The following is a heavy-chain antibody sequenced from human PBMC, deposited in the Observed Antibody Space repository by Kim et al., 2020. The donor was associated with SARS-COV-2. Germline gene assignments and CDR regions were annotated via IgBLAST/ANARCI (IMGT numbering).Heavy chain of an antibody. J-gene: IGHJ6*02. D-gene: IGHD3-3*01. CDR1: GGSISSYY. CDR3: ARDDDDFWSGYSGGCGMDV. Sequence: SETLSLTCTVSGGSISSYYWSWIRQPAGKGLEWIGRIYTSGSTNYNPSLKSRVTMSVDTSKNQFSLKLSSVTAADTAVYYCARDDDDFWSGYSGGCGMDVWGQGTTVTVSS. CDR2: IYTSGST. V-gene: IGHV4-4*07.